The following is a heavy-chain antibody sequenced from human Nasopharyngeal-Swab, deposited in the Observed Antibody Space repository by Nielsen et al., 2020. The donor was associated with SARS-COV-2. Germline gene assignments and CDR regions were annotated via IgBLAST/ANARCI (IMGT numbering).Heavy chain of an antibody. CDR1: GFTFSSYG. CDR3: ARGHDFWSGYPLDY. Sequence: SLKISCAASGFTFSSYGMHWVRQAPGKGLEWVAVIWYDGSNKYYADSVKGRFTISRDNSKNTLYLQMNSLRAEDTAVYYCARGHDFWSGYPLDYWGQGTLVTVSS. D-gene: IGHD3-3*01. V-gene: IGHV3-33*01. CDR2: IWYDGSNK. J-gene: IGHJ4*02.